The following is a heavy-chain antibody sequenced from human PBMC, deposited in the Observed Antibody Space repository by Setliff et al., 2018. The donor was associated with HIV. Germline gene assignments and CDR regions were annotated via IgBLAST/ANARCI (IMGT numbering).Heavy chain of an antibody. Sequence: SETLSLTCNASGVSISSNYWSWIRQPPGKGLEYIGYLSYSGSTNYAPSLRSRATISVDTSKNHFSLKLSTVTAADTAVFYCARVPFTTGFDYWGQGILVTVSS. V-gene: IGHV4-59*08. J-gene: IGHJ4*02. CDR1: GVSISSNY. CDR2: LSYSGST. D-gene: IGHD3-3*01. CDR3: ARVPFTTGFDY.